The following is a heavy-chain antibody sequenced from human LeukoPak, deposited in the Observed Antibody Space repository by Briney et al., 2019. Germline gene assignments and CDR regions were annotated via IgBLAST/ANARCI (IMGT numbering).Heavy chain of an antibody. CDR3: AKSSGYSYGYDY. V-gene: IGHV3-21*04. J-gene: IGHJ4*02. CDR1: GFTFSSYS. CDR2: ISSSSSYI. Sequence: GGSLRLSCAASGFTFSSYSMNWVRQAPGKGLEWVSSISSSSSYIYYADSVKGRFTISRDNAKNSLYLQMNSLRAEDTALYYCAKSSGYSYGYDYWGQGTLVTVSS. D-gene: IGHD5-18*01.